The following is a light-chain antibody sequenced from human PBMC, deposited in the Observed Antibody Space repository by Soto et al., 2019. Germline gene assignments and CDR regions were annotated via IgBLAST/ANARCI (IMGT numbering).Light chain of an antibody. CDR2: GAS. CDR1: QSVGNN. J-gene: IGKJ1*01. V-gene: IGKV3-15*01. Sequence: EIVMTQSPATLSVSPGERATLSCRASQSVGNNLAWYRQKSGQAPRLLIYGASTRATGIPARFSGSGSGTEFTLTISGLQAEDVAVYYCQQHFSSPRTFGQGTKVEIK. CDR3: QQHFSSPRT.